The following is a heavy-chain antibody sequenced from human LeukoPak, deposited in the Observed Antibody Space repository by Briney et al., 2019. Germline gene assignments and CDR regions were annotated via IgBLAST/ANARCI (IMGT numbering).Heavy chain of an antibody. V-gene: IGHV3-21*01. CDR1: GFTFSAYN. J-gene: IGHJ4*02. CDR2: ISSSSNYI. CDR3: ARDEGVSFDY. Sequence: AGSLRLSCAASGFTFSAYNMNWVRQATGKGLEWVSCISSSSNYIYYADSVKGRFTISRDNAKNSLLLQMNSLRAEDTAVYYCARDEGVSFDYWGQGILVTVSS.